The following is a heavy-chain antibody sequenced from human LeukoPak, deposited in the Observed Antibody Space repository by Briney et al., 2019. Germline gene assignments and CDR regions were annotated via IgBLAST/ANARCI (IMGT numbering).Heavy chain of an antibody. CDR3: ARGYYYGSGSYLDNY. J-gene: IGHJ4*02. CDR2: IIPIFGTA. V-gene: IGHV1-69*05. CDR1: GGTFSSYA. D-gene: IGHD3-10*01. Sequence: ASVKVSCKASGGTFSSYAISWVRQAPGQGLEWMGGIIPIFGTANYAQKFQGRVTMTRNTPISTAYMELSSLRSEDTAVYYCARGYYYGSGSYLDNYWGQGTLVTVSS.